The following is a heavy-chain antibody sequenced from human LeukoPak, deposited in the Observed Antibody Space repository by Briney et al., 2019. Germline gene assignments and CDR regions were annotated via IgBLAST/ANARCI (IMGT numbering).Heavy chain of an antibody. V-gene: IGHV1-8*01. Sequence: ASVKVSCKASGYTFTSFDMNWVRQATGQGLEWMGWMNPNSGNTGYAQKFQGRVTMTRNTSISTAYMELGSLRSEDTAVYYCARGTYSYDSSGYYDYYYYYYMDVWGKGTTVTISS. CDR1: GYTFTSFD. CDR2: MNPNSGNT. J-gene: IGHJ6*03. D-gene: IGHD3-22*01. CDR3: ARGTYSYDSSGYYDYYYYYYMDV.